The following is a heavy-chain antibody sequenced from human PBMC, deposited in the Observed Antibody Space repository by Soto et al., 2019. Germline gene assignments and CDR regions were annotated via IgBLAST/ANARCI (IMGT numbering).Heavy chain of an antibody. J-gene: IGHJ3*02. D-gene: IGHD3-10*01. CDR1: GGTFSSYA. CDR3: ARDGLLWFGEPVAFDI. CDR2: IIPIFGTA. Sequence: ASVKVSCKASGGTFSSYAISWVRQAPGQGLEWMGGIIPIFGTANYAQKFQGRVTITADKSTSTAYMELSSLRSEDTAVYYCARDGLLWFGEPVAFDIWGQGTMVTVSS. V-gene: IGHV1-69*06.